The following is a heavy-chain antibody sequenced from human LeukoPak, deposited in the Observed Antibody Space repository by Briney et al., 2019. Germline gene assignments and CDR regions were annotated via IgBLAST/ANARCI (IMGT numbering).Heavy chain of an antibody. V-gene: IGHV1-2*02. CDR2: INPKSGDA. J-gene: IGHJ4*02. CDR3: ARGEYSNGYPYRLDS. CDR1: GSTFSDYH. Sequence: SVKVSCKASGSTFSDYHINWVRQASGQGPEWMGWINPKSGDASYNQAFQGRVTMTRDTSISTAYMELNRLRSDDTAMYYCARGEYSNGYPYRLDSWGQGTLVTVSS. D-gene: IGHD3-16*01.